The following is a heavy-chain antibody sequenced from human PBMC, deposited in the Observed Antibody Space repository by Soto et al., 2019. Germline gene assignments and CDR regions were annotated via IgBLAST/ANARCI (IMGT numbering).Heavy chain of an antibody. CDR1: GGSFSGYY. J-gene: IGHJ4*02. CDR2: INHSGST. D-gene: IGHD4-17*01. V-gene: IGHV4-34*01. CDR3: ARGRGDYDY. Sequence: QVQLQQWGAGLLKPSETLSLTCAVYGGSFSGYYWSWIRQPPGKGLEWIGEINHSGSTNYNPSLKXRXTXXVDTSKNQFSLKLSSVTAADTAVYYCARGRGDYDYWGQGTLVTVSS.